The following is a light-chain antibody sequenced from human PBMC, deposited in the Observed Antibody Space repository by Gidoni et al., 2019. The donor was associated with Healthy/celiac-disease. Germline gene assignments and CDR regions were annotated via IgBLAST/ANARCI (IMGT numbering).Light chain of an antibody. CDR2: DAS. CDR1: QSVRSY. J-gene: IGKJ3*01. V-gene: IGKV3-11*01. Sequence: EIVLTQSPATLSLSPGERATLYCRASQSVRSYLAWYQQKPGQAPRLLIDDASNRATGIPARFSGSGSGTDFTLTISRLEPEDFAVYYCQQRSNWPPLFTFGPGTKVDIK. CDR3: QQRSNWPPLFT.